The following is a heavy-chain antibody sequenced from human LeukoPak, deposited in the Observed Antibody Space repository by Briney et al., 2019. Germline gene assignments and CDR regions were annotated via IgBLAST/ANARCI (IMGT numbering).Heavy chain of an antibody. Sequence: ASVKVSCKASGYTFTNYGNSWVRQAPGQGLEWMGWISAYNGNTNYAQKLQSRVTMTTDTSTSTAYMELRSLRSDDTAVYYCARGKEYSSSSRFDYWGQGTLVTVSS. CDR2: ISAYNGNT. CDR1: GYTFTNYG. D-gene: IGHD6-6*01. CDR3: ARGKEYSSSSRFDY. V-gene: IGHV1-18*01. J-gene: IGHJ4*02.